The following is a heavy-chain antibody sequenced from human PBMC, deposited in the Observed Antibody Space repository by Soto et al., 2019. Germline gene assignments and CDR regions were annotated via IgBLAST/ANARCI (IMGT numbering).Heavy chain of an antibody. Sequence: ASVKVSCKASGYTFTGYYMHWVRQAPGQGLEWMGWISPDSGGTNYAQKFQGRVTMTRDTSITTAYMELTSLRSDDTAVYFCARDYGYCTSTSCYYFDSWGQGSQVTVYS. CDR1: GYTFTGYY. J-gene: IGHJ4*02. CDR3: ARDYGYCTSTSCYYFDS. CDR2: ISPDSGGT. D-gene: IGHD2-2*01. V-gene: IGHV1-2*02.